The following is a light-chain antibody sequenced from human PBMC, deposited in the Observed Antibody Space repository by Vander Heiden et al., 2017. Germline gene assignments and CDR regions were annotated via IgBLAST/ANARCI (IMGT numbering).Light chain of an antibody. J-gene: IGLJ2*01. CDR1: SSNIGSNY. V-gene: IGLV1-47*01. CDR3: AAWDDSLSGVV. CDR2: RNN. Sequence: QPVLPQPPSASGPPGQRVTTSCSGSSSNIGSNYVYWYQQLPGTAPKLLIYRNNQRPSRVPDRFSGSKSGTSASLAISGLRSEDEADYYCAAWDDSLSGVVFGGGTKLTVL.